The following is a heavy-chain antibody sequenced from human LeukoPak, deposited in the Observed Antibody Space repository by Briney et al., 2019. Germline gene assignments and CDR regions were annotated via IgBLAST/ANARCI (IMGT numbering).Heavy chain of an antibody. J-gene: IGHJ6*02. CDR3: ARVKYCSSISCYWDYGMDV. V-gene: IGHV1-46*01. D-gene: IGHD2-2*01. CDR2: INPDGGST. CDR1: GYTFTSYY. Sequence: ASVKVSCKASGYTFTSYYMHWVRQAPGQGLVWMGIINPDGGSTTYAQKFQGRVTMTRDTSTSTVYMELSSLRSEDTAVYYCARVKYCSSISCYWDYGMDVWGQGTTVTVSS.